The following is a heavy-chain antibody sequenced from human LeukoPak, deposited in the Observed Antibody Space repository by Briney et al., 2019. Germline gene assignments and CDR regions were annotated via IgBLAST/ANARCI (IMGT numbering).Heavy chain of an antibody. CDR3: AKGGLRLYFGQFHY. V-gene: IGHV3-9*01. J-gene: IGHJ4*02. CDR1: GFTFENYA. Sequence: GGSLRLSCAASGFTFENYAMHWVRKVPGKGLEWVSGISWNGGIIGYADSVKGRFTISRDSAKNSPYLQMNSLRVEDTALYYCAKGGLRLYFGQFHYWGQGTLVTVSS. D-gene: IGHD3-10*01. CDR2: ISWNGGII.